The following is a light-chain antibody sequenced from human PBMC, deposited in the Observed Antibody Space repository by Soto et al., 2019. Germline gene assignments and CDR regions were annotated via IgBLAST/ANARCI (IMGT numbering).Light chain of an antibody. CDR3: MQALQTPRT. J-gene: IGKJ1*01. Sequence: DIVMTQSPLSLPVTPGEPASISCRSSQSLLHSNGYNYLDWYLQKPGQSPQLLIYFGSNRASGVPDRFSGSGSGTDFTLKISREEAEDVGVYYCMQALQTPRTFGQGTKVEIK. CDR2: FGS. V-gene: IGKV2-28*01. CDR1: QSLLHSNGYNY.